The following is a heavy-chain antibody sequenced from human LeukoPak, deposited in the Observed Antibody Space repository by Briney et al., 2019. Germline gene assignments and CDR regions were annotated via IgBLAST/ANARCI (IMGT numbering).Heavy chain of an antibody. CDR1: GFTFSSYA. J-gene: IGHJ6*02. D-gene: IGHD2-15*01. V-gene: IGHV3-23*01. Sequence: GGSLRLSCAASGFTFSSYAMSWVRQAPGKGLEWVSAISGSGGSTYYADSVKGRFTISRDNSKNTLYLQMNSLRAEDTAVYHCAKGQGYCSGGSCYRPRRYYYYGMDVWGQGTTVTVSS. CDR2: ISGSGGST. CDR3: AKGQGYCSGGSCYRPRRYYYYGMDV.